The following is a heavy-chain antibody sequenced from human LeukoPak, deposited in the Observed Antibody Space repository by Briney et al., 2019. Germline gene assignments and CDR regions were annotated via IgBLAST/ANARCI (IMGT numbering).Heavy chain of an antibody. CDR3: ARGLGPSNWFDP. CDR1: GYSISSGYY. Sequence: SETLSLTCTVSGYSISSGYYWGWIRQPPGKGMEWIGSIYHSGSTYYNPSLKSRVTISVDTSKNQFSLKLSSVTAADTAVYYCARGLGPSNWFDPWGQGTLVTVSS. V-gene: IGHV4-38-2*02. D-gene: IGHD4-11*01. CDR2: IYHSGST. J-gene: IGHJ5*02.